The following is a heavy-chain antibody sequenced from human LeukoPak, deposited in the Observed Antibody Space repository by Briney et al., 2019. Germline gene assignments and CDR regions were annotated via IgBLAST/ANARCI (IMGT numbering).Heavy chain of an antibody. J-gene: IGHJ5*02. D-gene: IGHD1-26*01. CDR2: ISPNSGGT. CDR1: GYTFTGYY. Sequence: GASVKVSCKASGYTFTGYYMHWVRQAPGQGLEWMGWISPNSGGTKYAQKFQGRVTMTRDMSTSTDYLELSSLRSEDTAVYYCARDNSVGDYAWWFDPWGQGTLVTVSS. V-gene: IGHV1-2*02. CDR3: ARDNSVGDYAWWFDP.